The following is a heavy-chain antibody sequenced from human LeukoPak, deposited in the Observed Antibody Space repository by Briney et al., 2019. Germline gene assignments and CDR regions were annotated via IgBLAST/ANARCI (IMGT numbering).Heavy chain of an antibody. J-gene: IGHJ5*02. CDR2: LSPDSAFI. V-gene: IGHV3-21*01. D-gene: IGHD1-26*01. Sequence: GGSLRLSCEGSGFTFSIDGMNWVRQAPGKGLEWVSSLSPDSAFIPQADSVKGRFTISRDNAKNSLYLQMESLIVEDTAVYYCANFQTVGVKTFEHRGQGTLVTVSS. CDR1: GFTFSIDG. CDR3: ANFQTVGVKTFEH.